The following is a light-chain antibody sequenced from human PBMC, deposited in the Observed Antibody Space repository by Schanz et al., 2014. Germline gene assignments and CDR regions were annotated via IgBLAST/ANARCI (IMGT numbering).Light chain of an antibody. V-gene: IGLV1-40*01. Sequence: QSVLTQPPSVSGAPGQRVTISCTGSSSNIGAGYDVHWYQQLPGTAPKLLIYGNSNRPSGVPDRFSGSKSGTSASLAISGLQSEDEADYYCCSYAGNNNWVFGGGTKLTVL. CDR3: CSYAGNNNWV. J-gene: IGLJ3*02. CDR1: SSNIGAGYD. CDR2: GNS.